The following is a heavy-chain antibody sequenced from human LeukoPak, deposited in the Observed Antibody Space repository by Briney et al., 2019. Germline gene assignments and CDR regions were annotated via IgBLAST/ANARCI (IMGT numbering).Heavy chain of an antibody. J-gene: IGHJ4*02. CDR3: ARGGRDGYNYYFDY. Sequence: ASVKVSCKASGYTFTGYYMHWVRQAPGQGLEWMGGIIPIFGTANYAQKFQGRVTITTDESTSTAYMELSSRRSEDTAVYYCARGGRDGYNYYFDYSGQGTLVTVSS. CDR1: GYTFTGYY. V-gene: IGHV1-69*05. CDR2: IIPIFGTA. D-gene: IGHD5-24*01.